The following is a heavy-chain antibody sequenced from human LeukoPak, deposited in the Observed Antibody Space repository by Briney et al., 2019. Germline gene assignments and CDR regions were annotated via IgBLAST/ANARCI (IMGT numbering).Heavy chain of an antibody. J-gene: IGHJ6*02. Sequence: KASETLSLTCAVYGGSFSGYYWSWIRQPPGKGLEWIGEINHSGSTNYNPSLKSRVTISVDTSKNQFSLKLSSVTAADTAVYYCARCGGSSGTYYYSSYGRDVGGQGPTVPVSS. CDR3: ARCGGSSGTYYYSSYGRDV. V-gene: IGHV4-34*01. CDR2: INHSGST. CDR1: GGSFSGYY. D-gene: IGHD6-19*01.